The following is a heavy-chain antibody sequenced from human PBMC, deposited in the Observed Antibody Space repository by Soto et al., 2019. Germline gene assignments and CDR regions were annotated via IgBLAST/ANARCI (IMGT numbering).Heavy chain of an antibody. D-gene: IGHD5-18*01. CDR3: GRDGALGDTAVVDS. CDR1: GGSISGLY. Sequence: QVLLQESGPGLVKPSETLSITCTVSGGSISGLYWSWIRQAPGKGLEWVAVIWYDGSNKYHGDSLKGRFTISRDNSKNTLYLQINNLRAEDTAVYYCGRDGALGDTAVVDSWGQGTLVTVSS. J-gene: IGHJ4*02. V-gene: IGHV3-33*01. CDR2: IWYDGSNK.